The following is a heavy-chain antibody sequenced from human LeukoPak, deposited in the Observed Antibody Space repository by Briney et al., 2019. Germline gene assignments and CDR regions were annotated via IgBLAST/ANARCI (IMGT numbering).Heavy chain of an antibody. D-gene: IGHD4-17*01. J-gene: IGHJ4*02. CDR2: IKQDGSEK. CDR1: GFTFSSYW. CDR3: ATMGGHGYGDYYFDY. Sequence: GGSLRLSCAASGFTFSSYWMSWVRQAPGKGLEWVANIKQDGSEKYYVDSVKGRFTISRDNAKNSLYLQMNSLRAEDTAVYYCATMGGHGYGDYYFDYWGQGTLVTVSS. V-gene: IGHV3-7*03.